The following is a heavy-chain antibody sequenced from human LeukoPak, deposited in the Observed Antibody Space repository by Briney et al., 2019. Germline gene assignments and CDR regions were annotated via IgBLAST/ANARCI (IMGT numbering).Heavy chain of an antibody. V-gene: IGHV3-13*01. CDR2: IGTAGDT. J-gene: IGHJ4*02. CDR1: GFTFSSYD. D-gene: IGHD3-10*01. Sequence: GSLRLSCAASGFTFSSYDMHWVRQATGKGLEWVSAIGTAGDTYYPGSVKGRFTISRENAKNSLYLQMNSLRAEDTAVYYCARASYSSGLFDYWGQGTLVTVSS. CDR3: ARASYSSGLFDY.